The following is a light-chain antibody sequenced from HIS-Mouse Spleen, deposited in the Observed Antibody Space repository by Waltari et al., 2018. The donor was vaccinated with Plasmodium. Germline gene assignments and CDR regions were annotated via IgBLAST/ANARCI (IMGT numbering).Light chain of an antibody. V-gene: IGKV3-15*01. Sequence: EIEMTQSPATLSVSPGASAILSCRASQRVSSNLAWYQQKPGQAPRVIIYGSSSRAMGIPARFSGNVSGTDFTLTNSSLQTEDFAVYYGQHYLTWSFTLDPGTKVDIK. CDR3: QHYLTWSFT. CDR2: GSS. J-gene: IGKJ3*01. CDR1: QRVSSN.